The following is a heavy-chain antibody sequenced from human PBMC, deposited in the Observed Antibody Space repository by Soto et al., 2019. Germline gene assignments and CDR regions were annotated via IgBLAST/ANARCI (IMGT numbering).Heavy chain of an antibody. V-gene: IGHV3-21*01. D-gene: IGHD5-12*01. CDR2: ISSSSSYI. CDR1: GFTFSSYS. CDR3: ARDPYVDIVATTDY. Sequence: PGGSLRLSCAASGFTFSSYSMNWVRQAPGKGLEWVSSISSSSSYIYYADSVKGRFTISRDNAKNSLYLQMNSLRAEDTAVYYCARDPYVDIVATTDYWGQGTLVTVSS. J-gene: IGHJ4*02.